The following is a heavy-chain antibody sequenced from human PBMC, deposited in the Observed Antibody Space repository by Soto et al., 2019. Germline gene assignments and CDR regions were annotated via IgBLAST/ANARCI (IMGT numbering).Heavy chain of an antibody. CDR2: ISGSGGNST. Sequence: GGSLILSCAASGFTFSTYAMSWVRQAPGKGLEWVSAISGSGGNSTFYGDSVKGRFTISRDNSKNTLYLEMSSLGAEDTAVYYCAKGGGSCCFDCWGQGTLVTVSS. V-gene: IGHV3-23*01. D-gene: IGHD2-15*01. J-gene: IGHJ4*02. CDR3: AKGGGSCCFDC. CDR1: GFTFSTYA.